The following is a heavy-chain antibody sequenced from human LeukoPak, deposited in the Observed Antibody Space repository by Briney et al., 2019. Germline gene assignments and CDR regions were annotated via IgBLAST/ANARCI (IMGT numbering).Heavy chain of an antibody. V-gene: IGHV3-15*01. CDR2: IKSKTDGGTT. D-gene: IGHD6-19*01. J-gene: IGHJ4*02. CDR3: TTVWYSSGWRIDY. Sequence: GGSLRLSCAASGFTFSNAWMSWVRQAPGKGLEWVGRIKSKTDGGTTDYAAPVKGRFTISRDDSKNTLYLQMNNLKTEDTAVYYCTTVWYSSGWRIDYWGQGTLLTVSS. CDR1: GFTFSNAW.